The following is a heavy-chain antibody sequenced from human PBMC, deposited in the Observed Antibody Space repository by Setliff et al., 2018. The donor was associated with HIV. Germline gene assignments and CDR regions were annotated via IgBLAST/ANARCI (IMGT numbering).Heavy chain of an antibody. D-gene: IGHD5-12*01. CDR2: IRDSGVSV. V-gene: IGHV3-23*01. CDR1: GFSFTNYG. J-gene: IGHJ4*02. CDR3: VRDRGMATKRGFDS. Sequence: PGGSLRLSCAASGFSFTNYGMSWVRQAPGKGLEWVSGIRDSGVSVYYADSVMGRFTISRDSSKNTLYLQMNSLRAEDTAVYYCVRDRGMATKRGFDSWGQGTLVTVSS.